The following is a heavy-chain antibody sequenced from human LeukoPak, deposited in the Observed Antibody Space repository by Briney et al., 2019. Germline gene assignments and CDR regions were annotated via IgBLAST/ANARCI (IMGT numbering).Heavy chain of an antibody. Sequence: GGSLRLSCAASGFTFSSYAMTWVRQAPGKGLEWVSAISGSGGSTYYADSVKGRFTISRDNSKKTLYLQMNSPRAEDTAVYYCAKAVRHCANGVCYSAYFYYSGMDVWGQGTKVTVSS. CDR3: AKAVRHCANGVCYSAYFYYSGMDV. J-gene: IGHJ6*02. CDR2: ISGSGGST. V-gene: IGHV3-23*01. CDR1: GFTFSSYA. D-gene: IGHD2-8*01.